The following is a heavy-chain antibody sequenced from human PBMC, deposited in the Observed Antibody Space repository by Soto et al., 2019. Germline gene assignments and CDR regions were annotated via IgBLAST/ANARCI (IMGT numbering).Heavy chain of an antibody. CDR3: AREDDGMDV. V-gene: IGHV4-38-2*02. CDR1: GSSMSGFY. CDR2: IFHSGNS. J-gene: IGHJ6*02. Sequence: PSDTLSLTCAVSGSSMSGFYWGWVRQPPGKGLEWIGSIFHSGNSYYNPSLKSRVILSVDTSKNQFSLNLTAAIAADTAVYYCAREDDGMDVWGQGTPVTVSS.